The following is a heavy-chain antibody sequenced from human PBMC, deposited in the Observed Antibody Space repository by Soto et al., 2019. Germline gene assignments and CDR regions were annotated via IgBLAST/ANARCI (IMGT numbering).Heavy chain of an antibody. CDR2: IIPIFGTA. Sequence: QVQLVQSGAEVKKPGSSVKVSCKASGGTFSSYAISWVRQAPGQGLEWMGGIIPIFGTANYAQKFQGRVTITADESTSTAYMELSSLRSEDTAVYYCARGPPGYDYVWGSYRYLGSGFDYWGQGTLVTVSS. CDR3: ARGPPGYDYVWGSYRYLGSGFDY. V-gene: IGHV1-69*01. J-gene: IGHJ4*02. CDR1: GGTFSSYA. D-gene: IGHD3-16*02.